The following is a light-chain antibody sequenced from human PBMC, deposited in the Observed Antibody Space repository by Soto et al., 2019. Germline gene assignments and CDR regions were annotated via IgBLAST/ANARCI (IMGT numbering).Light chain of an antibody. CDR3: SSYTGSNTRYV. J-gene: IGLJ1*01. V-gene: IGLV2-14*01. CDR2: EVS. Sequence: QSVLTQPASVSGSPGQSITISCTGTSSDVGGYKYVSWYQQHSGKTPKLMIYEVSNRPSGVSNRFSGSKSGNTASLTISGLQAEDEADYYCSSYTGSNTRYVFGTGTKLTVL. CDR1: SSDVGGYKY.